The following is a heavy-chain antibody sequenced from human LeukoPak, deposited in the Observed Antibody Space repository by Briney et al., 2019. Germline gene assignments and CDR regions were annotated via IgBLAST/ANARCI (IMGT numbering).Heavy chain of an antibody. V-gene: IGHV3-9*01. Sequence: GGSLRLSCAASGFTFDDYAMHWVRQAPGKGLEWVSGISWNSGSIGYADSVKGRFTISRDNAKNSLYLQMNSLRAEDTALYYCAKDTAYCGGDCLSPLDYWGQGTLVTVSS. CDR3: AKDTAYCGGDCLSPLDY. CDR2: ISWNSGSI. J-gene: IGHJ4*02. D-gene: IGHD2-21*02. CDR1: GFTFDDYA.